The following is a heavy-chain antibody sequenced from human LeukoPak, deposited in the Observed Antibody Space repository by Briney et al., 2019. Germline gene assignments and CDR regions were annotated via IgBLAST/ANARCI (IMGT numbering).Heavy chain of an antibody. D-gene: IGHD3-9*01. Sequence: PGGSLRLSCAASGFTFSSYAMSWVRQAPGKGLEWVSAISGSGGSTYYADSVKGRFTISRDNSKNTLYLQMNSLRAEDAAVYYCAKHYDILTGYGYYWGQGTLVTVSS. CDR1: GFTFSSYA. CDR3: AKHYDILTGYGYY. V-gene: IGHV3-23*01. J-gene: IGHJ4*02. CDR2: ISGSGGST.